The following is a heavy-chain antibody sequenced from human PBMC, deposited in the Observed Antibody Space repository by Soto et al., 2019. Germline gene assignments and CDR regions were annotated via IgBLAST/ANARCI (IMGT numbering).Heavy chain of an antibody. Sequence: ASVKVSCKASGYTFTSYAMHWVRQAPGQRLEWMGWINAGNGNTKYSQKFQGRVTITRDTSASTAYMELSSLRSEDTAVYYCARSIAAAGTSADYWGQGTLVTVSS. D-gene: IGHD6-13*01. CDR1: GYTFTSYA. J-gene: IGHJ4*02. V-gene: IGHV1-3*01. CDR3: ARSIAAAGTSADY. CDR2: INAGNGNT.